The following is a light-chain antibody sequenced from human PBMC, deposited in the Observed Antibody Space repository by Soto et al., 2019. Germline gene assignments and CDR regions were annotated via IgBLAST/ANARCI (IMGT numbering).Light chain of an antibody. CDR3: QQYDGSST. CDR2: GAS. Sequence: IVLTQSPGTLSLSPGERATLSCRASQNIKKNYLAWYQQKPGQAPRLLISGASSRATGIPDRFSGSGSGTDFTLTINRLEAEDFAVYYCQQYDGSSTFGQGTKVEF. CDR1: QNIKKNY. V-gene: IGKV3-20*01. J-gene: IGKJ1*01.